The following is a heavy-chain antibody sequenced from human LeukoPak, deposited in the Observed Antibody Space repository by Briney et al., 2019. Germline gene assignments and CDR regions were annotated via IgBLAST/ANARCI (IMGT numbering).Heavy chain of an antibody. J-gene: IGHJ5*02. CDR2: ISGSGGST. CDR3: AKDTGYNWFDP. V-gene: IGHV3-23*01. Sequence: GGSLRLSCAASGFSFSSYAMSWVRQVPGKGLEWVSAISGSGGSTYYADSVKGRFTISRDNSKNTLYLQMNSLRAEDTAVYYCAKDTGYNWFDPWGQGTLVTVSS. CDR1: GFSFSSYA. D-gene: IGHD1-14*01.